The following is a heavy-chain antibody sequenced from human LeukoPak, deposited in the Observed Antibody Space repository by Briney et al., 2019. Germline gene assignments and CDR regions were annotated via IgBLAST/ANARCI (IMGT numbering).Heavy chain of an antibody. CDR1: GDSIDGHY. J-gene: IGHJ6*03. Sequence: SETLSLTCTVSGDSIDGHYWSWIRQPAGEGLEWIGHIYTSGNTNYNPSLKSRITMSVDTSKNQFSLNLSSATAADTAVYYCARAQRGFTGFEYYFYYNMDVWGKGTTVTVSS. V-gene: IGHV4-4*07. CDR2: IYTSGNT. D-gene: IGHD5-12*01. CDR3: ARAQRGFTGFEYYFYYNMDV.